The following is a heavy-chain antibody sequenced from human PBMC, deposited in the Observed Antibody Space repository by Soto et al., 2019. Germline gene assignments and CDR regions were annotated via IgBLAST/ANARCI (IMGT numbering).Heavy chain of an antibody. J-gene: IGHJ3*02. CDR2: FSGAGGGT. D-gene: IGHD2-8*02. CDR3: AKAIKAGSGVTGAFDM. Sequence: GGSLRLSCAASGFTFSSFGMSWVRQAPGKGLEWVAGFSGAGGGTYYADSMKGRFTISRDTSKNTLFLQMNSLRAEDTAMYYCAKAIKAGSGVTGAFDMWGQGTMVTVSS. V-gene: IGHV3-23*01. CDR1: GFTFSSFG.